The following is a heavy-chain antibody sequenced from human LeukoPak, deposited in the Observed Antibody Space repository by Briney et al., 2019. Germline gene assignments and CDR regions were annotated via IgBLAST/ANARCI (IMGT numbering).Heavy chain of an antibody. D-gene: IGHD6-6*01. V-gene: IGHV3-7*01. CDR3: VRQGIAARPGNWFDP. CDR1: GFTFSSYW. CDR2: IKQDGSEK. Sequence: GGSLRLSCAASGFTFSSYWMSRVRQAPGKGLEWVANIKQDGSEKYYVDSVKGRFTISRDNAKNSLYLQMNSLRAEDTAVYYCVRQGIAARPGNWFDPWGQGTLVTVSS. J-gene: IGHJ5*02.